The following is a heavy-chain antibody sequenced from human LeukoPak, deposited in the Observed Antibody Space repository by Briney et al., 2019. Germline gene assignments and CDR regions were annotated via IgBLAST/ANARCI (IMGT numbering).Heavy chain of an antibody. V-gene: IGHV4-31*03. CDR1: GGSISSGGYY. J-gene: IGHJ4*02. Sequence: SQTLSLTCNVSGGSISSGGYYWNWIRQHPGKDLEWIGCVYYSGSTYYNPSLKSRVTISADTSKNQFSLTLGSVSATDTAVYYCVSPRGFSYGYFDYWGQGTLVTVSS. CDR2: VYYSGST. D-gene: IGHD5-18*01. CDR3: VSPRGFSYGYFDY.